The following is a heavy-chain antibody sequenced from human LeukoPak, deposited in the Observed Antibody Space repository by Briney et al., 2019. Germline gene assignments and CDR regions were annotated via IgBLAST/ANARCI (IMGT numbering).Heavy chain of an antibody. V-gene: IGHV3-7*01. J-gene: IGHJ1*01. CDR3: ARAPSEIGGYYPEYFRH. CDR1: GFTFSNHW. CDR2: IKPDGSQK. Sequence: HTGGSLRLSCAASGFTFSNHWMIWVRQAPGKGLEWVATIKPDGSQKYYVDSVRGRFTISRDNAKNSLYLQMNSLRAEDTAVYYCARAPSEIGGYYPEYFRHWGQGTLVTVSS. D-gene: IGHD3-22*01.